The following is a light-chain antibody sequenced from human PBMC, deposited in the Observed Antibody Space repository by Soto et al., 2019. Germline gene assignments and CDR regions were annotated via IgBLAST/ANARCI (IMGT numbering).Light chain of an antibody. J-gene: IGKJ1*01. CDR3: QQYNSYRT. CDR1: QSISSW. Sequence: DIQMTQSPSTLSASVGDRVTITCRASQSISSWLAWYQQKPGKAPKLLIYKASSLESGVPSRFSGSGSGTEFTLTISSLQPDDLETYYCQQYNSYRTFGQGTKVEIK. V-gene: IGKV1-5*03. CDR2: KAS.